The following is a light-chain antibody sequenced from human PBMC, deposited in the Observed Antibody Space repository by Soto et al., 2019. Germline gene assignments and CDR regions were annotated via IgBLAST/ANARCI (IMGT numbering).Light chain of an antibody. CDR3: CSYAGSYIYV. CDR1: SSDVGGYNY. CDR2: DVS. Sequence: QSALTQPRSVSGSPGQSVTISCTGTSSDVGGYNYVSWYQQHPGKAPKLMIYDVSKRPSGVPDRFSGSKSGNTASLTISGLQAEDEADYYCCSYAGSYIYVFGTGNKLTVL. J-gene: IGLJ1*01. V-gene: IGLV2-11*01.